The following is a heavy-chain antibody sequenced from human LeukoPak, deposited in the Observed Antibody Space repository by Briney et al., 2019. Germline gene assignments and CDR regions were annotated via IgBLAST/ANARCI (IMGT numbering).Heavy chain of an antibody. V-gene: IGHV1-2*04. Sequence: GASVKVSCKASGYTFTGYYMHWVRQAPGQGLEWMGWINPNSGGTNYAQKFQGWVTMTRDTSISTAYMELSRLRSDDTAVYYCARDFLGLVGATTFDYWGQGTLVTVSS. J-gene: IGHJ4*02. CDR3: ARDFLGLVGATTFDY. D-gene: IGHD1-26*01. CDR1: GYTFTGYY. CDR2: INPNSGGT.